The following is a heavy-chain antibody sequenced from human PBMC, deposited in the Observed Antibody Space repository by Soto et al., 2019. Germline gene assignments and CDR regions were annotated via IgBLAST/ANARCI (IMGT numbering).Heavy chain of an antibody. CDR3: GRDLRARAGDC. J-gene: IGHJ4*02. D-gene: IGHD3-10*01. Sequence: QVQLVESGGTVVQVGGSLRLSCAASGFAFHGYATHWVRQAPGKGLDWVAVIWYDGSEKYYADSVEGRFTISRDNSKNTLYRRMNSLRVEDTAVYYCGRDLRARAGDCWGQGTLVAVSS. V-gene: IGHV3-33*01. CDR1: GFAFHGYA. CDR2: IWYDGSEK.